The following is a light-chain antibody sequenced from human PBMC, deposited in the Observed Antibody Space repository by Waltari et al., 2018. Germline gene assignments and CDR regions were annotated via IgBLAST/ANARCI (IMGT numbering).Light chain of an antibody. CDR3: CSYAGSSTLL. CDR1: SSDVGSYKL. J-gene: IGLJ2*01. CDR2: EGS. V-gene: IGLV2-23*01. Sequence: QSALTQPAPLAGSPGQSITVPCTGTSSDVGSYKLASWYQQHPGKAPKLMIYEGSKRPSGVSNRFSGSKSGNTASLTISGLQAEDEADYYCCSYAGSSTLLFGGGTKVTVL.